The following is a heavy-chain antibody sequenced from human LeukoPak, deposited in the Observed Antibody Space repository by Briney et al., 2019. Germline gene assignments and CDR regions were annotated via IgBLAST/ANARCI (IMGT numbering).Heavy chain of an antibody. J-gene: IGHJ4*02. V-gene: IGHV3-64*01. CDR2: ISSNGGST. CDR3: ARGITSEFDY. CDR1: GFTFGDYA. Sequence: GGSLRLSCTASGFTFGDYAMSWFRQAPGKGLEYVSAISSNGGSTYYANSVKGRFTISRDNSKNTPYLQMGSLRAEDMAVYYCARGITSEFDYWGQGTLVTVSS. D-gene: IGHD3-3*01.